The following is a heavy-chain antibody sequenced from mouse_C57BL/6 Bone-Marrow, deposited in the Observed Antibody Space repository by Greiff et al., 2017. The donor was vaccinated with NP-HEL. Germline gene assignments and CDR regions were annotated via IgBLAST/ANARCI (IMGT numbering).Heavy chain of an antibody. CDR1: GYTFTTYP. CDR2: FHPYNDDT. V-gene: IGHV1-47*01. J-gene: IGHJ2*03. D-gene: IGHD1-1*02. Sequence: QVQLQQSGAELVKPGASVKMSCKASGYTFTTYPIEWVKQNHGKSLEWIGNFHPYNDDTEYNEKFKNKATLTVEKSSSTVYLELRRLTSDDSSVFDCASGGKCWYYLDYGGQGTSLTVSA. CDR3: ASGGKCWYYLDY.